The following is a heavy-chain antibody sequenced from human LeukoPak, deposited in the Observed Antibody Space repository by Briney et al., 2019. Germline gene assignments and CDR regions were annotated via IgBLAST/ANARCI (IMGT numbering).Heavy chain of an antibody. CDR2: ISAYNGNT. CDR3: AATRHRSSSWYFFDY. Sequence: ASVKVSCKASGYTFTSYGITWVRQAPGQGLEWMGWISAYNGNTNYAQKFQGRVTMTTDTSTSTAYMELRSLRSDDTAVYYCAATRHRSSSWYFFDYWGQGTLVTVSS. V-gene: IGHV1-18*01. J-gene: IGHJ4*02. D-gene: IGHD6-13*01. CDR1: GYTFTSYG.